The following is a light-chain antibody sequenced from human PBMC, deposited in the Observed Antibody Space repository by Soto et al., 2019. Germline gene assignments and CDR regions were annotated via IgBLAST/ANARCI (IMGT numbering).Light chain of an antibody. CDR1: SSDIGAYNY. Sequence: QSVLTQPASVSGSPGQSITIPCTGTSSDIGAYNYVSWYRQHPGKAPQLIIYEVTNRPSGVSNRFSASKSGYTASLTISGLQSEDESDYYCSSYTTTSTWVFGGGTKVTVL. J-gene: IGLJ3*02. V-gene: IGLV2-14*01. CDR3: SSYTTTSTWV. CDR2: EVT.